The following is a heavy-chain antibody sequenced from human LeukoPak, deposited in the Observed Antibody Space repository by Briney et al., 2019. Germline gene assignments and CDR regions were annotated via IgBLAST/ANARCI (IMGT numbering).Heavy chain of an antibody. Sequence: PGGTLRLTCAASGFSISDYIMSWIRHAPGEGLGRVSYSSSSGGTTNYADSVKGRFSISRDNAKNSLYLQMNSLRAEDTAVYYCARDRGAVTGDYFDYWGQGSLVTVSS. CDR1: GFSISDYI. CDR2: SSSSGGTT. J-gene: IGHJ4*02. D-gene: IGHD6-19*01. V-gene: IGHV3-11*01. CDR3: ARDRGAVTGDYFDY.